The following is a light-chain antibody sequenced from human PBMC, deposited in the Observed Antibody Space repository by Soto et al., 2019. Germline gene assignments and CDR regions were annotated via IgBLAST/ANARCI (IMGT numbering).Light chain of an antibody. Sequence: DIQMTQSPSTLSASVGDRVTITCRASQSISSRLAWYQQKPGKAPKLLIHEASRLETGVPSRFSGSESGTEFTLTISGLHAEDSATYYCQQYTNFPLTFGGGTKVDIK. V-gene: IGKV1-5*01. CDR3: QQYTNFPLT. CDR2: EAS. CDR1: QSISSR. J-gene: IGKJ4*01.